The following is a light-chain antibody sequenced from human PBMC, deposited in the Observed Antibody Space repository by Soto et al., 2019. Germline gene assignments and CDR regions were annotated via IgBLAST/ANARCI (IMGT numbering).Light chain of an antibody. Sequence: ETVLTQSPATLSLSPGERATLSCRASQSVSRYLAWYQQKPGQAPRLLIYAASTRATGIPARFSGSGSGTEFSLTISSLQPEDFAVYYCQHYDHWPLTFGGGTKVDIK. CDR2: AAS. J-gene: IGKJ4*01. CDR1: QSVSRY. V-gene: IGKV3D-15*01. CDR3: QHYDHWPLT.